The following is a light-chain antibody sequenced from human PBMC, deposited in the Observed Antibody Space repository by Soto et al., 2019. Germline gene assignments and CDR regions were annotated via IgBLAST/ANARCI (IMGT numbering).Light chain of an antibody. CDR1: SSDVGYYNR. CDR3: SAYTASNTLI. CDR2: EVN. J-gene: IGLJ1*01. V-gene: IGLV2-14*01. Sequence: QSALTQPPSVSGSPGQSVTISCPGTSSDVGYYNRVSWYQQHPGTAPKLILYEVNNRPSGVSNRFSGSKSGNTASLIISGLQTEDEANYYCSAYTASNTLIFGTGTKVTVL.